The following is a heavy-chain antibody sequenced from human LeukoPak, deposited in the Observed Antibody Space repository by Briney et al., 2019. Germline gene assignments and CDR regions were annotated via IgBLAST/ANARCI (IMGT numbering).Heavy chain of an antibody. D-gene: IGHD2-2*01. CDR3: ASSLGYCSSTSCLAY. Sequence: ASVKVSCKASGYTFTGYYMHWVRQAPGQGLEWMGWINPNSGGTNYAQKFQGRVTMTRDTSISTAYMELSRLGSDDTAVYYCASSLGYCSSTSCLAYWGQGTLVTVSS. V-gene: IGHV1-2*02. CDR2: INPNSGGT. CDR1: GYTFTGYY. J-gene: IGHJ4*02.